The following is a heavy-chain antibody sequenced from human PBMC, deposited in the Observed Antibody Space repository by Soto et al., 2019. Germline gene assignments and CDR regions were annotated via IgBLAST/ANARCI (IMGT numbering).Heavy chain of an antibody. V-gene: IGHV4-31*03. CDR2: IYYSGST. D-gene: IGHD1-1*01. CDR1: GGSISSGGYY. J-gene: IGHJ6*02. Sequence: QVQLQESGPGLVKPSQTLSLTCTVSGGSISSGGYYWSWIRQHPGKGLEWIGYIYYSGSTYYNPSLKSRVTISVDTSKNQFSLKLSSVTAADTAVYYCASHRGSRDGYNWNSGRYYYYYGMDVWGQGTTVTVSS. CDR3: ASHRGSRDGYNWNSGRYYYYYGMDV.